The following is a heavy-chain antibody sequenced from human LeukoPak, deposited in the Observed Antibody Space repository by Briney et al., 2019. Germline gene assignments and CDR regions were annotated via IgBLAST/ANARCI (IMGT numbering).Heavy chain of an antibody. CDR1: GGSISSYY. J-gene: IGHJ4*02. V-gene: IGHV4-59*01. CDR3: ARGSRGYCSGGSCYSRFLGFDY. Sequence: SETLSLTCTVSGGSISSYYWSWIRQSPGKGLEWIGFICYSGSTNYNPSLKSRVTISVDTSKNQFSLKLSSVTAADTAVYYCARGSRGYCSGGSCYSRFLGFDYWGQGTLVTVSS. D-gene: IGHD2-15*01. CDR2: ICYSGST.